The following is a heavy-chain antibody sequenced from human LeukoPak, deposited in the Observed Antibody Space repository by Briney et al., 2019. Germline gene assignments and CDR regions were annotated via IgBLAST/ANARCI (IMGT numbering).Heavy chain of an antibody. CDR3: ARDAIVRDYSNSDY. V-gene: IGHV1-2*02. Sequence: ASVKVSCKASGYTFTGYYIHWVRQAPGQGLEWMGWINPNSGGTNYAQKFQGRVTMTRDTSISTAYMELSRLTSDDTAVYYCARDAIVRDYSNSDYWGQGTLVTVSS. D-gene: IGHD4-11*01. CDR1: GYTFTGYY. J-gene: IGHJ4*02. CDR2: INPNSGGT.